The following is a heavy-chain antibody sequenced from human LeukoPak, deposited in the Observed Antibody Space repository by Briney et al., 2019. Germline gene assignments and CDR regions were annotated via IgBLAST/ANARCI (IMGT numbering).Heavy chain of an antibody. CDR2: ISGGGGST. Sequence: GGSLRLSCAASGFTFSSSAMSWVRQAPGKGLEWVSAISGGGGSTYYADSVKGRFTISRDNSKNTLYLQMNSLRAEDTAVYYCANSRLGYCSSTSCYTADYWGQGTLVTVSS. J-gene: IGHJ4*02. V-gene: IGHV3-23*01. CDR3: ANSRLGYCSSTSCYTADY. D-gene: IGHD2-2*02. CDR1: GFTFSSSA.